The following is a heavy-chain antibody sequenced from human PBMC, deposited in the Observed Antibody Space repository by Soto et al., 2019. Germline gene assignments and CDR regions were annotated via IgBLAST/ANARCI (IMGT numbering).Heavy chain of an antibody. D-gene: IGHD6-13*01. CDR2: ISYGGDNK. V-gene: IGHV3-30*09. J-gene: IGHJ4*02. CDR3: AKARHSTSWYGLEADL. CDR1: GFIFSDYA. Sequence: QVQLVESGGGVVQPGRSLRLSCAASGFIFSDYAMHWVRQAPGKGLEWVAVISYGGDNKYYADSVRGRFAISRDNLNNTLDLQMNSLNPEYTAMYHCAKARHSTSWYGLEADLWCQGTLVTVSS.